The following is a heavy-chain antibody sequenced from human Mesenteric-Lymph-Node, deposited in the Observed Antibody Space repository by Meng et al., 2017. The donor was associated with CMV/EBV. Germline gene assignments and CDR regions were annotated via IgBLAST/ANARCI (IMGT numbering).Heavy chain of an antibody. J-gene: IGHJ4*02. D-gene: IGHD4-17*01. CDR3: AKNGDYLWEYFDY. CDR2: IYSGGRT. CDR1: GFTVSSNY. V-gene: IGHV3-53*04. Sequence: SCAASGFTVSSNYMSWVRQAPGKGLEWVSVIYSGGRTYYADSVKGRFTISRHNSENTLYLQMNSLKPEDTAVYYCAKNGDYLWEYFDYWGQGILVTVSS.